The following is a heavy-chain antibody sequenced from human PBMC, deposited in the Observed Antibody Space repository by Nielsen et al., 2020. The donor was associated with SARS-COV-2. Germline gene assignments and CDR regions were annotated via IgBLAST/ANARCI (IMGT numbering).Heavy chain of an antibody. V-gene: IGHV3-74*01. J-gene: IGHJ3*02. CDR1: GFTFSSYW. Sequence: GESRKISCAASGFTFSSYWMHWVRQAPGKGLVWVSRINSDGSSTSYADSVKGRFTISRDNAKNTLYLQMNSLRAEDTAVYYCARGRGYYDFWSGVPSAFDIWGQGTMVTVSS. CDR3: ARGRGYYDFWSGVPSAFDI. CDR2: INSDGSST. D-gene: IGHD3-3*01.